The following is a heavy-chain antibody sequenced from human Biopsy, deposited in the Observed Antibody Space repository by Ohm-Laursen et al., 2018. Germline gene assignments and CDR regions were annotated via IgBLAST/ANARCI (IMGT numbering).Heavy chain of an antibody. CDR2: ISPNSGGT. Sequence: ASVKVSCKGSGYAVNDYFLHWLRQAPGQGPEWMGWISPNSGGTNYAQKFQGRVTMTTDTSTSTVYLELRRLISDDTAVYYCARDIMNRIAGLIARSDVFDVWGQGTLVTVSS. D-gene: IGHD3-16*02. CDR1: GYAVNDYF. CDR3: ARDIMNRIAGLIARSDVFDV. J-gene: IGHJ3*01. V-gene: IGHV1-2*02.